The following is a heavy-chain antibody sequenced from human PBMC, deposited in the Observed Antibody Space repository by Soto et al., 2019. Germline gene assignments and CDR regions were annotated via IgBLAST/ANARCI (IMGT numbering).Heavy chain of an antibody. Sequence: VASVKVSCKASGYTFTGYYMHWVRQAPGQGLEWMGWINPNSGGTNYAQKFQGRVTMTRDTSISTAYMELSRLRSDDTAVYYCAREPLSGYSYGSAYYYYGMDVWGQGTTVTVSS. CDR3: AREPLSGYSYGSAYYYYGMDV. CDR2: INPNSGGT. D-gene: IGHD5-18*01. V-gene: IGHV1-2*02. J-gene: IGHJ6*02. CDR1: GYTFTGYY.